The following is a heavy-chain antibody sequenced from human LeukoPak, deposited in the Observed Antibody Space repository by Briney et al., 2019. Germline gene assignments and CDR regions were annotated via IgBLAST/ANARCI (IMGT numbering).Heavy chain of an antibody. CDR1: GGTFSSYA. J-gene: IGHJ3*02. V-gene: IGHV1-69*04. CDR3: ARGRRTDAFDI. Sequence: SVKVSCKASGGTFSSYAISWVRQAPGQGLEWMGRIIPILGIANYAQKFQGRVTITADKSTSTAYMELSSLRSEDTAVYYCARGRRTDAFDIWGQGTMVTVSS. CDR2: IIPILGIA.